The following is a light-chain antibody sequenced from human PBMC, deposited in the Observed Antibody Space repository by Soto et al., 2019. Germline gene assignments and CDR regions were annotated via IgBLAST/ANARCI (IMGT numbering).Light chain of an antibody. Sequence: DIQMTQSPSTLSASVGDRLTITCRASQSVSGWLAWYQQKPGKAPNLLIYAASNLESGVPSRFSGSGSGTEFARTISSLQPDDFATYYCQQYEIYPWTFGQGTKVEIK. CDR3: QQYEIYPWT. J-gene: IGKJ1*01. V-gene: IGKV1-5*01. CDR1: QSVSGW. CDR2: AAS.